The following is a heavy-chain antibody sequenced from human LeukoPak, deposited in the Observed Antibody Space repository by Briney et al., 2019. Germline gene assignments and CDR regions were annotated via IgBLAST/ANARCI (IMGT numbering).Heavy chain of an antibody. Sequence: GGSLRLSCAASGFTFNFYAMNWVRRAPGKGLEWVSTISASGDKTYYADSVKGRFTISRDNSKDTLYLQMNSLRAEDTAIYYCAKDKGYGSAWSWYNWFDPWGQGTLVTVSS. CDR1: GFTFNFYA. CDR2: ISASGDKT. V-gene: IGHV3-23*01. CDR3: AKDKGYGSAWSWYNWFDP. J-gene: IGHJ5*02. D-gene: IGHD6-19*01.